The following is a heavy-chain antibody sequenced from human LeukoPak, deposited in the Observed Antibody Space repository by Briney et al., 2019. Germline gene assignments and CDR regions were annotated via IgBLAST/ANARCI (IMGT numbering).Heavy chain of an antibody. CDR3: ARDFYDSSGAFDI. CDR2: ISSSSSYI. Sequence: PGGSLRLSCAASGSTFSSYSMNWVRQAPGKGLEWVSSISSSSSYIYYADSVKGRFTTSRDNAKNSLYLQMNSLRAEDTAVYYCARDFYDSSGAFDIWGQGTMVTVSS. J-gene: IGHJ3*02. CDR1: GSTFSSYS. V-gene: IGHV3-21*01. D-gene: IGHD6-25*01.